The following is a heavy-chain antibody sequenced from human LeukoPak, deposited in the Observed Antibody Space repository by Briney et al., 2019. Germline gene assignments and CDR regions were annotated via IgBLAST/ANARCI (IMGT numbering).Heavy chain of an antibody. CDR3: ARDLYYDILTGYYATLPVFDY. V-gene: IGHV3-21*01. D-gene: IGHD3-9*01. CDR2: ISSSSSYI. J-gene: IGHJ4*02. CDR1: TFIFSEYA. Sequence: GGSLRLSCAASTFIFSEYAMDWVRQAPGKGLEWVSSISSSSSYIYYADSVKGRFTISRDNAKNSLYLQMNSLRAEDTAVYYCARDLYYDILTGYYATLPVFDYWGQGTLVTVSS.